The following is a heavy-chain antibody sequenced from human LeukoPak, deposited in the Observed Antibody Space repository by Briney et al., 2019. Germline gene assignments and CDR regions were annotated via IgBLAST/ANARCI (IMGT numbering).Heavy chain of an antibody. CDR1: GGSVSSGSYY. CDR3: ARDLRAVGKGYYYYGMDV. CDR2: IYYSGST. Sequence: SETLSLTCTVSGGSVSSGSYYWSWIRQPPGKGLEWIEYIYYSGSTNYNPSLKSRVTISVDTSKNQFSLKLSSVTAADTAVYYCARDLRAVGKGYYYYGMDVWGQGTTVTVSS. V-gene: IGHV4-61*01. D-gene: IGHD1-26*01. J-gene: IGHJ6*02.